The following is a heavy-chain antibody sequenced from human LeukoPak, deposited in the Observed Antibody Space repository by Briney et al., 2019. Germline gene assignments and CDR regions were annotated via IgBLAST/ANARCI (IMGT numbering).Heavy chain of an antibody. CDR1: GYTFTGYY. J-gene: IGHJ5*02. CDR2: INPNSGGT. CDR3: ARDRRAMVRGVIGWFDP. V-gene: IGHV1-2*02. Sequence: ASVTVSCKASGYTFTGYYMHWVRQAPGQGLEWMGWINPNSGGTNYAQKFQGRVTMTRDMSISTAYMELSGLRSDDTAVYYCARDRRAMVRGVIGWFDPWGQGTLVTVSS. D-gene: IGHD3-10*01.